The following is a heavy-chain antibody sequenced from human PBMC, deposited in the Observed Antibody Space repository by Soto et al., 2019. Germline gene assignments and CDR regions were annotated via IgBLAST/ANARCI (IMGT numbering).Heavy chain of an antibody. V-gene: IGHV4-59*08. D-gene: IGHD2-15*01. Sequence: PSETLSLTCTVSGGSINNGDWTWIRQPPGKGLEWIGNIHYSGNTKYNPSLRSRLTISLDTSKNQFSLKLSSVTAADTAVYYCARGVEVSLDYFDAWGQGTPLTVAS. CDR3: ARGVEVSLDYFDA. J-gene: IGHJ4*02. CDR2: IHYSGNT. CDR1: GGSINNGD.